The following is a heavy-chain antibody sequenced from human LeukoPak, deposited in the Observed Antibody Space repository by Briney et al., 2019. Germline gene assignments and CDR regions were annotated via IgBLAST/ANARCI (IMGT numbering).Heavy chain of an antibody. CDR1: GGSVSSGSYY. J-gene: IGHJ6*02. Sequence: KSSETLSLTCTVSGGSVSSGSYYWSWIRQPPGKGLEWIGYIYYSGSTNYNPSLKSRVTISVDTSKNQFSLKLSSVTAADTAVYYCARHGYYYYGMDVWGQGTTVTVSS. CDR2: IYYSGST. CDR3: ARHGYYYYGMDV. V-gene: IGHV4-61*01.